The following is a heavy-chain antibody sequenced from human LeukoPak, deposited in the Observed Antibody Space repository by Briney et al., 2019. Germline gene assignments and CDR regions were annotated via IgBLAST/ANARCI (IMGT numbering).Heavy chain of an antibody. J-gene: IGHJ5*02. CDR3: ARDGLPYYDILTGYQENWFDP. Sequence: SETLSLTCAVSGGSISSGGYYWSWIRQHPGKGLEWIGYIYYSGSTYYNPSLKSRVTISVDTSKNQFSLKLSSVTAADTAVYYCARDGLPYYDILTGYQENWFDPWGQGTLVTVSS. CDR2: IYYSGST. V-gene: IGHV4-31*11. CDR1: GGSISSGGYY. D-gene: IGHD3-9*01.